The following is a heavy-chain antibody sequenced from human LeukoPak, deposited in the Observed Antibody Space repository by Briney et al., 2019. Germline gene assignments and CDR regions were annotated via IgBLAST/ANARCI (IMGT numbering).Heavy chain of an antibody. D-gene: IGHD6-13*01. CDR1: GFTFDDYA. V-gene: IGHV3-43*02. CDR2: ISGDGGST. CDR3: AKDIVQQLLQRDY. Sequence: PGGSLRLSCAASGFTFDDYALHWVRQAPGKGLELVSLISGDGGSTYYADSVKSRFTISRDNSKNSLYLQMNSLRTEDTALYYRAKDIVQQLLQRDYWGQGTLVTVSS. J-gene: IGHJ4*02.